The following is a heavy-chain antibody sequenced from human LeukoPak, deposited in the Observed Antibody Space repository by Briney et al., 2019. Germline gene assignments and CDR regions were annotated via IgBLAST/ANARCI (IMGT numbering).Heavy chain of an antibody. CDR3: VGINIVVVPGGVYFDY. D-gene: IGHD2-2*01. J-gene: IGHJ4*02. CDR2: LGVSVSGYGGST. V-gene: IGHV3-23*01. CDR1: GFTFSRYA. Sequence: GGSLRLSCAASGFTFSRYAMSWVRQAPGKGLEWVSALGVSVSGYGGSTYYADSVKGRFTISRDNSKNTLYLQMNSLRAEDTAVYYCVGINIVVVPGGVYFDYWGQGTLVTVSS.